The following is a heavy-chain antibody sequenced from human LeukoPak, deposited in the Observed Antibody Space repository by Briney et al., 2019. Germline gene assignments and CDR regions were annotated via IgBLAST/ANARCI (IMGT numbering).Heavy chain of an antibody. CDR3: VRGGGSFDS. CDR2: IKYDGSDK. CDR1: GFTFSSYW. V-gene: IGHV3-7*04. Sequence: GGSLRLSCAASGFTFSSYWMSWVRQAPGKGLEWVANIKYDGSDKRYVDSVKGRFTVSRDNANNSLYLQMYSLTAEDTAVYYCVRGGGSFDSWGQGTLVTVSS. J-gene: IGHJ4*02. D-gene: IGHD3-16*01.